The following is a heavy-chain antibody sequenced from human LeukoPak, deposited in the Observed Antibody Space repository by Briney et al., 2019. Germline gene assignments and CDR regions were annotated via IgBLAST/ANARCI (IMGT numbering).Heavy chain of an antibody. J-gene: IGHJ6*02. D-gene: IGHD2-15*01. CDR3: ARGCSGGSCYHERAYYYYYGMDV. V-gene: IGHV3-64*01. CDR1: GFTFSSYG. Sequence: GGSLRLSCAASGFTFSSYGMHWVRQAPGKGLEYVSAISSNGGSTYYANSVKGRFTISRDNSKNTLYLQMGSLRAEDMAVYYCARGCSGGSCYHERAYYYYYGMDVWGQGTTVTVSS. CDR2: ISSNGGST.